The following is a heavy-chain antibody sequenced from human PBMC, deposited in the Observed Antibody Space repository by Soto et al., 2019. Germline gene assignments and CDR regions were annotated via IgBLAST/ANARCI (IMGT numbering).Heavy chain of an antibody. CDR3: SKAEEFWSGQIYGIDV. CDR2: ISGSGGST. J-gene: IGHJ6*02. Sequence: GGSLSLSCTASGFTFSSFAMSWVCQAPGPGLGWESAISGSGGSTYYADSLKGRFTNTRDNSKNTLYLQMISLRAEDTAVYYCSKAEEFWSGQIYGIDVWGQGTTVTVSS. CDR1: GFTFSSFA. V-gene: IGHV3-23*01. D-gene: IGHD3-3*01.